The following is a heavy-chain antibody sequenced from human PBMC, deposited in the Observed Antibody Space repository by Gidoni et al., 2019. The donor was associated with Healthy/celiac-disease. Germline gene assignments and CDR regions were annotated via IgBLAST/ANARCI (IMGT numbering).Heavy chain of an antibody. CDR2: INHSGST. J-gene: IGHJ6*02. Sequence: QVQLQQWGAGLLKPSETLSLTCAVSGGSFSGYYWSWLRQPPGKGLEWIGEINHSGSTNYNPSLKSRVTISVDTSKNQFSLKLSSVTAADTAVYYCARGGYSSSILDYYYYYGMDVWGQGTTVTVSS. D-gene: IGHD6-13*01. CDR3: ARGGYSSSILDYYYYYGMDV. CDR1: GGSFSGYY. V-gene: IGHV4-34*01.